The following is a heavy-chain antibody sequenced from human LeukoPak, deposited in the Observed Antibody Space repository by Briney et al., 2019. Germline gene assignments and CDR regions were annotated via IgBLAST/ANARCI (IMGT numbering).Heavy chain of an antibody. V-gene: IGHV1-46*01. CDR3: ARAPDITIDY. CDR2: INPSGDDT. Sequence: ASVKVSCKASGYTFSSYYTHWVRQPPGQGLEWMGIINPSGDDTIYAQKFQGRVTMTRDTSTSTVYMELSSLRPEDTAVYYCARAPDITIDYWGQGTLVTVYS. D-gene: IGHD3-3*02. CDR1: GYTFSSYY. J-gene: IGHJ4*02.